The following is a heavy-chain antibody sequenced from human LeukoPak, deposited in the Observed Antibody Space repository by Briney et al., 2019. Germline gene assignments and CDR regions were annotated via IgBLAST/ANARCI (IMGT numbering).Heavy chain of an antibody. D-gene: IGHD2-2*01. CDR3: ARGCRVVPGVHNVGMTSYYNGMDV. CDR2: INPSGGDT. V-gene: IGHV1-46*01. CDR1: GYTFTGYY. Sequence: EASVKVSCKASGYTFTGYYMHWVRQAPGQGLEWMGWINPSGGDTSYAQKFQGRVTTTRDTSTSTVYMEVVSLRSEDTAVYYCARGCRVVPGVHNVGMTSYYNGMDVWGQGTTVTVSS. J-gene: IGHJ6*02.